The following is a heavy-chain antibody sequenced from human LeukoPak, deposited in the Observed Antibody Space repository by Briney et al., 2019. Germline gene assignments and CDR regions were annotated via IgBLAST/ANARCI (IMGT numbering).Heavy chain of an antibody. CDR2: ISSSGSTI. CDR1: GFTFSDYY. V-gene: IGHV3-11*04. CDR3: ARDPSPGGNDAFDI. Sequence: GGSLRLSCAASGFTFSDYYMSWIRQAPGKGLEWVSYISSSGSTIYYADSVKGRFTISRDNAKNSLYLQMNSLRAEDTAVYYCARDPSPGGNDAFDIWGQGTMVTVSS. J-gene: IGHJ3*02. D-gene: IGHD4-23*01.